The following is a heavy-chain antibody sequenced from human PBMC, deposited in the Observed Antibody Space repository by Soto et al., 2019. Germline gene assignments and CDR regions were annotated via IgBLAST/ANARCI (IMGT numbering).Heavy chain of an antibody. CDR2: IIPALGTA. J-gene: IGHJ2*01. CDR1: GGTFSSHT. Sequence: QDQLVQSGAEVKKPGSSVKVSCKASGGTFSSHTFSWVRQAPGQGLEWMGRIIPALGTATYAQKFQGRVTITAAESATTVYMELHSPRSEDTAVYYCASPDFGDYWYFDLWGRGTLVTVSS. CDR3: ASPDFGDYWYFDL. D-gene: IGHD4-17*01. V-gene: IGHV1-69*08.